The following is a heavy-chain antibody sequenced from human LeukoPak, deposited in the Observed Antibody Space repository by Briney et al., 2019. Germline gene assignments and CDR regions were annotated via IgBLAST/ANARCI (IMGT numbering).Heavy chain of an antibody. CDR1: GYTFTSYA. CDR2: INTNTGNP. V-gene: IGHV7-4-1*02. D-gene: IGHD3-9*01. Sequence: ASVKVSCKASGYTFTSYAMNWVRQAPGQGLEWMGWINTNTGNPTYAQGFTGRFVFSLDTSVSTAYLQISSLKDEDTAVYYCARDFMDYDIWTGYWGRGWFDPWGQGTLVTVSS. J-gene: IGHJ5*02. CDR3: ARDFMDYDIWTGYWGRGWFDP.